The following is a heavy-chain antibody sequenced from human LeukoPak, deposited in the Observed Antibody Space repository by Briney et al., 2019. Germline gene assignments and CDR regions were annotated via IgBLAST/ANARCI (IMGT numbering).Heavy chain of an antibody. V-gene: IGHV3-11*04. Sequence: PGGSLRLSCAASGFTFSDYYMSWIRQAPGKGLEWVSYISSSGSTIYYADSVKGRFTISRDNAKNSLYLQMNSLRAEDTAVYYCARLSSWYGPPYYYYYMDVWGKGTTVTVSS. CDR2: ISSSGSTI. J-gene: IGHJ6*03. CDR1: GFTFSDYY. CDR3: ARLSSWYGPPYYYYYMDV. D-gene: IGHD6-13*01.